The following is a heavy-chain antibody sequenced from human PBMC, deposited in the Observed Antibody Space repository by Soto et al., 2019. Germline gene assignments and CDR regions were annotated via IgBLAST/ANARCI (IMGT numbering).Heavy chain of an antibody. CDR1: GYSFAIYW. D-gene: IGHD3-10*01. V-gene: IGHV5-51*01. CDR2: IYPDDSDI. Sequence: PGESLKISCKGSGYSFAIYWIGWVRQMPGEGLEWMGIIYPDDSDIRYSPSFQGQVTVSADKSISTAYLQWSSLKASDTAIYYCARQYGLGSFDYWGQGTLVTVSS. J-gene: IGHJ4*02. CDR3: ARQYGLGSFDY.